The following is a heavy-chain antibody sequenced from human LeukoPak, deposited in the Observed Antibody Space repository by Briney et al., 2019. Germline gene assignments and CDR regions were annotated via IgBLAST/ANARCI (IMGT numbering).Heavy chain of an antibody. CDR1: GITFTTYD. V-gene: IGHV3-30*02. J-gene: IGHJ4*02. CDR3: AKGARGSYSYYFDY. CDR2: IRYDGSNK. D-gene: IGHD1-26*01. Sequence: GGSLRLSCAASGITFTTYDMKWVRQAPGKGLEWVAFIRYDGSNKYYADSVKGRFTISRDNSKNTLYLQMNSLRAEDTAVYYCAKGARGSYSYYFDYWGQGTLVTVSS.